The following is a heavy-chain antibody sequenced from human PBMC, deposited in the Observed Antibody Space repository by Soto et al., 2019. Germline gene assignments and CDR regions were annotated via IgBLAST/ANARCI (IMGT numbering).Heavy chain of an antibody. J-gene: IGHJ4*02. CDR2: ISSTGTSM. Sequence: VQLVESGGDLVQPGGSLRLSCAASGFTFSSYEMNWVRQAPGKGLEWVSYISSTGTSMDYADSVKGRFTNSRDNAKNSLFLQLNSLRDEDTAVYYCARETHFIDYWGQGTLVSVSA. CDR1: GFTFSSYE. V-gene: IGHV3-48*03. CDR3: ARETHFIDY.